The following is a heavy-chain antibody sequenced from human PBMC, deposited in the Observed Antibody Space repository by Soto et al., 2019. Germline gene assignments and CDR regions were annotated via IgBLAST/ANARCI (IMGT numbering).Heavy chain of an antibody. CDR3: AREIMPLTNDWYFDL. J-gene: IGHJ2*01. Sequence: QVQLQESGPGLVKPSETLSRTCTVSGGSISGGVHSWSWIRQPPGKGLEWIGHIFDSGSTYYNPSLKSRLTISVDTSKNQFSLRLSSVTAADTAVYYCAREIMPLTNDWYFDLWGRGTLVTVSS. CDR2: IFDSGST. V-gene: IGHV4-30-4*01. CDR1: GGSISGGVHS. D-gene: IGHD2-8*01.